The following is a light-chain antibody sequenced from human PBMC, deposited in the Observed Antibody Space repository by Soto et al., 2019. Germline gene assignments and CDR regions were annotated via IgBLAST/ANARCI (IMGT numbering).Light chain of an antibody. CDR2: EGS. CDR3: CSYGGRIIFVVV. J-gene: IGLJ2*01. V-gene: IGLV2-23*03. Sequence: QSALTQPASVSGSPGQSITISCTGTSSDVGSYNLVSWYQQHPGKAPKLMIYEGSKRPSGVSNRFSGSKSGNTASLTISGLQAEDEADYYCCSYGGRIIFVVVFGGGTKLTFL. CDR1: SSDVGSYNL.